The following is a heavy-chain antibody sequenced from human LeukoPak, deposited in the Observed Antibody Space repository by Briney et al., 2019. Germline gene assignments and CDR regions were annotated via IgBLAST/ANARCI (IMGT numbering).Heavy chain of an antibody. Sequence: GSLRLSCAASGFTFSDYYMSWIRQPPGKGLEWIGEINHSGSTNYNPSLKSRVTISVDTSKNQFSLKLSSVTAADTAVYYCASSIAARPYYYYYGMDVWGQGTTVTVSS. V-gene: IGHV4-34*01. J-gene: IGHJ6*02. CDR2: INHSGST. CDR3: ASSIAARPYYYYYGMDV. D-gene: IGHD6-6*01. CDR1: GFTFSDYY.